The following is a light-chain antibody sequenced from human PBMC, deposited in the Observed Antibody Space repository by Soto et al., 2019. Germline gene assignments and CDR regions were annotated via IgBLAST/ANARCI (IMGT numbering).Light chain of an antibody. V-gene: IGKV3-20*01. J-gene: IGKJ5*01. Sequence: EIVMTQSPATLSVSPGERATLSCRASQSVSSYYLAWYQQKPGQAPRLLIYAASSRATGIPDRFSGSGSGTDFTLTISRLEPEDFAVYYCQQYGSSPPITFGQGTRLEI. CDR3: QQYGSSPPIT. CDR1: QSVSSYY. CDR2: AAS.